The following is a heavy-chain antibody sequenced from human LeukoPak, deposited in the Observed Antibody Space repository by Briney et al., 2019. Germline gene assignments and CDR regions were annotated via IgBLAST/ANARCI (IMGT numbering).Heavy chain of an antibody. J-gene: IGHJ4*02. CDR1: GFTFSSHW. Sequence: GGSLRLSCEASGFTFSSHWMSWVRQAPGKGLEWVAIIKQDGSEKDYVDSVTGRFTISRDNAKNSVFLQMNSLRAEDTAVYYCVRDGGVSGYDLLDYWGQGTLVTVSS. CDR2: IKQDGSEK. D-gene: IGHD5-12*01. CDR3: VRDGGVSGYDLLDY. V-gene: IGHV3-7*01.